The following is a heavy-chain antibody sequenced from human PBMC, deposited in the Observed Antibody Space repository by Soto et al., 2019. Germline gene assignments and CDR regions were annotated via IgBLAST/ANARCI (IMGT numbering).Heavy chain of an antibody. CDR2: IYYSGST. CDR3: ARLGLSYDFWSGYGGEGWFDP. Sequence: SETLSLTCAVSGGSISSSNWWSWVRQPPGKGLEWIGSIYYSGSTYYNPSLKSRVTISVDTSKNQFSLKLSSVTAADTAVYYCARLGLSYDFWSGYGGEGWFDPWGQGTLVTVSS. V-gene: IGHV4-39*01. CDR1: GGSISSSNW. D-gene: IGHD3-3*01. J-gene: IGHJ5*02.